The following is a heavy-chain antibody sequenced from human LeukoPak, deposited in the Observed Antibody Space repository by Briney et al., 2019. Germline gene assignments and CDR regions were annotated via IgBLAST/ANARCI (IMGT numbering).Heavy chain of an antibody. Sequence: PGGSLRLSCAASGFTFSSYAMSWVRQAPGKGLEWVSAISGSGGSTYYADSVKGRFTISRHNSNNTLYLQMNSLKPEDTAVYYCARAGVENAFDIWGRGTMVTVSS. CDR2: ISGSGGST. J-gene: IGHJ3*02. CDR1: GFTFSSYA. CDR3: ARAGVENAFDI. V-gene: IGHV3-23*01.